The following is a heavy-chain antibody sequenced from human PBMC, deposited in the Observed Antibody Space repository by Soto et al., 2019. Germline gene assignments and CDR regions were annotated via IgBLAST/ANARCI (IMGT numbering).Heavy chain of an antibody. CDR1: GFTFSGSW. V-gene: IGHV3-74*01. J-gene: IGHJ4*02. D-gene: IGHD3-10*01. CDR3: ARGLCGSGTANDY. CDR2: INGDGSGT. Sequence: EVQLVESGGGLVQPGGSLRLSCAASGFTFSGSWMHWVRQAPGKGLVWVSRINGDGSGTSYADFVKGRFTISRDDAKNTLFLQMNGLRAEDTAVYYCARGLCGSGTANDYWGQGSLVTVSS.